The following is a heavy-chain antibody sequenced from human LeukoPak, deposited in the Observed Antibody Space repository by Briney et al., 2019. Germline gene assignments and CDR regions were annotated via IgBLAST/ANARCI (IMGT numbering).Heavy chain of an antibody. D-gene: IGHD3-22*01. CDR2: IYYSGST. J-gene: IGHJ4*02. CDR3: ARGSRLYYYDSSGYYFDY. CDR1: GGSISSSSYS. V-gene: IGHV4-61*05. Sequence: SETLSLTCTVSGGSISSSSYSWGWIRQPPGKGLEWIGYIYYSGSTNYNPSLKSRVTISVDTSKNQFSLKLSSVTAADTAVYYCARGSRLYYYDSSGYYFDYWGQGTLVTVSS.